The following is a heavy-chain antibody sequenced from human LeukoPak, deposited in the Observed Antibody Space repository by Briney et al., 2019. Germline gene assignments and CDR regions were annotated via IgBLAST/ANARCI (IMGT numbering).Heavy chain of an antibody. CDR2: ISAYNGNT. D-gene: IGHD3-16*01. CDR1: GYTFTSYG. V-gene: IGHV1-18*01. Sequence: ASVKVSCKASGYTFTSYGISWVRQAPGQGLEWMGWISAYNGNTNYAQKLQGRVTMTTDTSTSTAYTELRSLRSDDTAVYYCARGSRVNIMITFGGVLDFDYWGQGTLVTVSS. CDR3: ARGSRVNIMITFGGVLDFDY. J-gene: IGHJ4*02.